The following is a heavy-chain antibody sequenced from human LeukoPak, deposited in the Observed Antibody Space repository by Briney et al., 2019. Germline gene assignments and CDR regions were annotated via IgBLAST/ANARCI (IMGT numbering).Heavy chain of an antibody. CDR3: ARPYCGGDCYSDYYYYYYMDV. V-gene: IGHV4-39*01. D-gene: IGHD2-21*02. CDR2: IYYSGST. Sequence: PSETLSLTCTVSGGSISSSSYYWGWIRQPPGKGLEWIGSIYYSGSTYYNPSLKSRVTISVDTSKNQFPLKLSSVTAADTAVYYCARPYCGGDCYSDYYYYYYMDVWGKGTTVTVSS. J-gene: IGHJ6*03. CDR1: GGSISSSSYY.